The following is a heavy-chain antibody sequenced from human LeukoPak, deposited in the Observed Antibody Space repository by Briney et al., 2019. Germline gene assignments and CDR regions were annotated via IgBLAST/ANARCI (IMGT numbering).Heavy chain of an antibody. CDR2: FYNSGST. J-gene: IGHJ4*02. V-gene: IGHV4-59*12. CDR1: GGSISNNY. D-gene: IGHD3-10*01. CDR3: ARGGFGDPVDY. Sequence: SETLSLTCTVSGGSISNNYWTWIRQPPGKGLEWIGYFYNSGSTNYNPSLKSRVTISVDTSKNQFSLKLSSVTAADTAVYYCARGGFGDPVDYWGQGTLVTVSS.